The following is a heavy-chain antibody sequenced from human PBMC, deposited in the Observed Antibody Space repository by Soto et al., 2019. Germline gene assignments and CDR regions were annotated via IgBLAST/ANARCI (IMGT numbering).Heavy chain of an antibody. CDR1: GFTFSSYS. V-gene: IGHV3-48*02. CDR2: ISSSSSTI. D-gene: IGHD3-22*01. CDR3: ASDIYDSSGYYYPDAFDI. J-gene: IGHJ3*02. Sequence: GGSLRLSCAASGFTFSSYSMNWVRQAPGKGLEWVSYISSSSSTIYYADSVKGRFTISRDNAKNSLYLQMNSLRDEDTAVYYCASDIYDSSGYYYPDAFDIWGQGTMVTVSS.